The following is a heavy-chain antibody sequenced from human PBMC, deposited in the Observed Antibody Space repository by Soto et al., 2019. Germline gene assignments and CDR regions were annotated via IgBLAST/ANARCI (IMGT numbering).Heavy chain of an antibody. CDR3: ARESGGATATLDYYYFYMDV. Sequence: VQLVQSGAEVKKPGASVKVSCKTSGDSFNDYYIHWVRQAPGQGLEWMGWINPNGGVTKYAQKFQGRVTVTRDTSIRTVYMELSSLRSDDTAVYYCARESGGATATLDYYYFYMDVWGKETTVTVSS. D-gene: IGHD5-12*01. J-gene: IGHJ6*03. V-gene: IGHV1-2*02. CDR2: INPNGGVT. CDR1: GDSFNDYY.